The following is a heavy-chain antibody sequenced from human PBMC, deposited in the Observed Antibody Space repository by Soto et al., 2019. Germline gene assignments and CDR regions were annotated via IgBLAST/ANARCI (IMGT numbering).Heavy chain of an antibody. CDR3: ARAPVVVVAAFAP. CDR1: GGSISSGGYY. V-gene: IGHV4-31*03. Sequence: SETLSLTCTVSGGSISSGGYYWSWIRQHPGKGLEWIGYIYYSGSTYYNPSLKSRVTISVDTSKNQFSLKLSSVTAADTAVYYWARAPVVVVAAFAPGGQEPLVTVSS. CDR2: IYYSGST. J-gene: IGHJ5*02. D-gene: IGHD2-15*01.